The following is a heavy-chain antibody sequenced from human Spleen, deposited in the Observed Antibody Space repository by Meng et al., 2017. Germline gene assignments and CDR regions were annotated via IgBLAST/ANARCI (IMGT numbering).Heavy chain of an antibody. V-gene: IGHV3-48*03. CDR2: ISSSGPTI. J-gene: IGHJ2*01. CDR1: GISFSTYE. D-gene: IGHD7-27*01. CDR3: AAELGIAHNWYFDL. Sequence: GESLKISCAASGISFSTYEMSWVRQAPGKGLEWISHISSSGPTIYYADSVKGRFTISRDNSKNSLFLQMNSPRAEDTAVYYCAAELGIAHNWYFDLWGRGTLVTVSS.